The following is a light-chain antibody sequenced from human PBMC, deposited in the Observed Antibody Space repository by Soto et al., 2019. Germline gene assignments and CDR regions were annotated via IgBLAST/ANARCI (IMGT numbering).Light chain of an antibody. CDR3: QQRSNCLFT. Sequence: EIVLTQSPATLSLSPGERATLSCRASQGVSSYLAWYQQKPGQAPRLLIYDASNRATGIPARFSGSGPGTDFTLTISSLEPEDFAVYYCQQRSNCLFTFVPGTKVDIK. J-gene: IGKJ3*01. CDR1: QGVSSY. CDR2: DAS. V-gene: IGKV3D-11*01.